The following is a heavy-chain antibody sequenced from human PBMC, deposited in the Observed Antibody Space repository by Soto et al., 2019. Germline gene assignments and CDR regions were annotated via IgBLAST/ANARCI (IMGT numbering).Heavy chain of an antibody. Sequence: PGGSPRISCAAPGVTFRSYSMNWVRQGPGEGLALVSSLSRSRCYIYYADSVKGRFTISRDNAKNSLYLQLNSLRAEDTAVYYCVRGFFGLVIKHPPFDYWGQGTLVTVSS. CDR2: LSRSRCYI. D-gene: IGHD3-3*01. CDR1: GVTFRSYS. V-gene: IGHV3-21*01. J-gene: IGHJ4*02. CDR3: VRGFFGLVIKHPPFDY.